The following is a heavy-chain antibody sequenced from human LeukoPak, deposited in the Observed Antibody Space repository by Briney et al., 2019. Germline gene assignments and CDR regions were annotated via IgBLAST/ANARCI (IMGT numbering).Heavy chain of an antibody. D-gene: IGHD6-19*01. CDR3: ARGGGSGRWGTAFDM. J-gene: IGHJ3*02. CDR1: GFPFSSHG. CDR2: MKQDGREK. Sequence: GGSLRLSCAASGFPFSSHGMSWVRQAPGKGLEWVANMKQDGREKYHVESVKGRFTISRDNAKNSLYLQMNSLRDEDTAIYYCARGGGSGRWGTAFDMWGQGTLVTVSS. V-gene: IGHV3-7*01.